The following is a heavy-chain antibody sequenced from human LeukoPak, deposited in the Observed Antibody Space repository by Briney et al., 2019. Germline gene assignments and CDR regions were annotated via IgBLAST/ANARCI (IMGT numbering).Heavy chain of an antibody. J-gene: IGHJ5*02. Sequence: SETLSLTCAVSGGSISSSNWWSWVRQPPGKRLEWIGSIYYSGNTYYNPTLKSRITISVDTSKNQFSLNLTSVTAADAAVYYCARDLGYSGFDWAPWGQGTLVTVSS. CDR2: IYYSGNT. CDR3: ARDLGYSGFDWAP. V-gene: IGHV4-4*02. D-gene: IGHD5-12*01. CDR1: GGSISSSNW.